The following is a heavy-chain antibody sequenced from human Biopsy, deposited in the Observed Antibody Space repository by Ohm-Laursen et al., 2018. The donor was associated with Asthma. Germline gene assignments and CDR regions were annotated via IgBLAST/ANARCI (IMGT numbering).Heavy chain of an antibody. V-gene: IGHV4-34*01. CDR3: ASGPQWSGLDI. CDR2: IPQGGAT. J-gene: IGHJ6*02. D-gene: IGHD2-8*01. CDR1: RGPFRGYV. Sequence: SETLSLTCALNRGPFRGYVWAWIRQPPGKGLEWIGEIPQGGATTVNPSLKSRVTISMDPSKNQFYLSLRSLTAADTAVYYCASGPQWSGLDIWGQGTTVTVSS.